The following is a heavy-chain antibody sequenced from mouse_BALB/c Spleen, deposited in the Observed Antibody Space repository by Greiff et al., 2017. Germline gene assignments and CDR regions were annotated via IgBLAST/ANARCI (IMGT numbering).Heavy chain of an antibody. CDR1: GDSITSGY. V-gene: IGHV3-8*02. CDR3: ARFRGNLWYFEV. Sequence: EVQLQQSGPSLVKPSQTLSLTCSVTGDSITSGYWNWIRKFPGNKLEYMGYISYSGSTYYNPSLTSRISITRDTSKNQYYLQLNSVTTEDTATYYCARFRGNLWYFEVWGAGTTVTVSS. D-gene: IGHD2-1*01. J-gene: IGHJ1*01. CDR2: ISYSGST.